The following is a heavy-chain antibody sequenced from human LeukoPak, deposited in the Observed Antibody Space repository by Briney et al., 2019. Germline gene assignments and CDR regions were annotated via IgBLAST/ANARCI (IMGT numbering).Heavy chain of an antibody. Sequence: PSETLSLTCTVSGGSISSYYWSWIRQPPGKGLEWIGYIYYSGSTNYNPSLKSRVTISADTSKNQFSLKLSSVTAADTAVYYCAGETVTTVLDYWGQGTLVTVSS. V-gene: IGHV4-59*12. CDR1: GGSISSYY. J-gene: IGHJ4*02. D-gene: IGHD4-17*01. CDR2: IYYSGST. CDR3: AGETVTTVLDY.